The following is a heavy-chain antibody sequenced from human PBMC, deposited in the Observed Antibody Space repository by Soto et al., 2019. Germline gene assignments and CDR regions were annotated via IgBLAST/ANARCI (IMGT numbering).Heavy chain of an antibody. J-gene: IGHJ4*01. V-gene: IGHV3-48*02. CDR2: ISSSSSTI. CDR1: GFTFSSYS. CDR3: ARDLEVYAIYNYFDY. D-gene: IGHD2-8*02. Sequence: GVSLRLSCAASGFTFSSYSMNWVRQAPGKGLEWVSYISSSSSTIYYADSVKGRFTISRDNAKNSLYLQMNSLRDEDTAVYYCARDLEVYAIYNYFDYWGHGTLVTVSS.